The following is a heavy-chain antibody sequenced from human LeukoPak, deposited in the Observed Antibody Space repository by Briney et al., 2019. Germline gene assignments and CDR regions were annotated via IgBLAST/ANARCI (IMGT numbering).Heavy chain of an antibody. CDR2: IIPILGIA. CDR3: ARELYYYDSSGYYRT. J-gene: IGHJ5*02. D-gene: IGHD3-22*01. Sequence: ASVKVSCKASGYTFTSYYMHWVREDPGQGLEWMGRIIPILGIANYAQKIRGRVTITADKSTSTAYMELSSLRSEDTAVYYCARELYYYDSSGYYRTWGQGTLVTVSS. V-gene: IGHV1-69*04. CDR1: GYTFTSYY.